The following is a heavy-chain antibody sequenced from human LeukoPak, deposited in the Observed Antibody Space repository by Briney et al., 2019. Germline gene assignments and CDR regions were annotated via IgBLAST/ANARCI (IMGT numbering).Heavy chain of an antibody. CDR1: GVSISSSSYY. V-gene: IGHV4-39*01. D-gene: IGHD6-13*01. Sequence: KPSETLSLTCTVSGVSISSSSYYWGWIRQSPGKGLEWIGSVYYRGSTYYNPSLKSRVTISVDTSKNQFSLKLNSVTAADTAVYYCARTTRGGSDSWDPYYFDYWGQGTLVTVSS. J-gene: IGHJ4*02. CDR2: VYYRGST. CDR3: ARTTRGGSDSWDPYYFDY.